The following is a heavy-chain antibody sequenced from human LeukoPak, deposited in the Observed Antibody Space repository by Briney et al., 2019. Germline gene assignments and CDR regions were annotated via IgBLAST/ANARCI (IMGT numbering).Heavy chain of an antibody. D-gene: IGHD3-3*01. V-gene: IGHV4-4*07. CDR1: GGPISSYY. CDR3: ARGTGTRITIFGVVISAFDI. J-gene: IGHJ3*02. CDR2: IYTSGST. Sequence: SETLSLTCTVSGGPISSYYWSWIRQPAGKGLEWIGRIYTSGSTNYNPSLKSRVTMSVDTSKNQFSLKLSSVTAADTAVYYCARGTGTRITIFGVVISAFDIWGQGTMVTVSS.